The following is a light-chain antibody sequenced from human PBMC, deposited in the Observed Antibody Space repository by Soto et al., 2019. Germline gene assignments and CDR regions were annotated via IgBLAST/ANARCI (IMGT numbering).Light chain of an antibody. CDR2: GAS. CDR3: QQYINCPPLT. V-gene: IGKV3-15*01. J-gene: IGKJ4*01. Sequence: EIVMTQSPATLSVSPGERATLSCRASQSVSSNLAWYQQKPGQAPRLLFYGASTRATGIPARFSGSGSGTEFTLTISSLQSEDFAVYYCQQYINCPPLTFGGGTKVEIK. CDR1: QSVSSN.